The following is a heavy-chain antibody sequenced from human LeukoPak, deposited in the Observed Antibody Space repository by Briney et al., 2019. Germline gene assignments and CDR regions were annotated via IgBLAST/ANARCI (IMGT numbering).Heavy chain of an antibody. Sequence: GGSLRLSCAASGFTFSTYAMTWVRQAPGKGLEWVSLISGTGGSIYYADSVKGRFTISRDNSKNTLYLQMNSLRVEDTAVYYCAKAGFYDILTDGLDIWGQGTMVIVSS. J-gene: IGHJ3*02. D-gene: IGHD3-9*01. CDR1: GFTFSTYA. V-gene: IGHV3-23*01. CDR2: ISGTGGSI. CDR3: AKAGFYDILTDGLDI.